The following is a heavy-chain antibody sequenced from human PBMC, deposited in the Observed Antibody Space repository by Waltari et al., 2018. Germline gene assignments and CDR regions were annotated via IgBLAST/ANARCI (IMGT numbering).Heavy chain of an antibody. Sequence: EVQLVQSGAEVKKPGESLKISCKGSGYSFTTYWIGWVRQMPGKGLEWMGIIYPDDSNLRYSPSFQGQVTISADKSINTAYLQWSSLKTSDTAMYYCASPAGATNPDDFDIWGQGTMVTVSP. V-gene: IGHV5-51*01. D-gene: IGHD1-26*01. J-gene: IGHJ3*02. CDR1: GYSFTTYW. CDR3: ASPAGATNPDDFDI. CDR2: IYPDDSNL.